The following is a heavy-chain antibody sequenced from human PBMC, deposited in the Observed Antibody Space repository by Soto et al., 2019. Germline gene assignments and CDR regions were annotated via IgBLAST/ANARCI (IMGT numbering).Heavy chain of an antibody. CDR2: IVGSSSRP. V-gene: IGHV3-23*01. Sequence: PGGALRRSCNACGCTFTIYAMALVRQAPGKGLEWVSIVGSSSRPFYTESVKGRFTVSRDNYERKVHLKMNSLTAQAPSLYYCENWLSGRNYYCDYWRQETRVHVS. CDR1: GCTFTIYA. J-gene: IGHJ4*02. D-gene: IGHD1-7*01. CDR3: ENWLSGRNYYCDY.